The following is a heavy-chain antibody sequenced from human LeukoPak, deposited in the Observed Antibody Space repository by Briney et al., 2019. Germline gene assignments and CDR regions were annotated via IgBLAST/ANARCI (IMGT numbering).Heavy chain of an antibody. CDR3: ARRIVTTVTPDAFDI. J-gene: IGHJ3*02. Sequence: SETLPLTCTVSGGSISSYYWSWIRQPPGKGLEWIGYIYYSGSTNYNPSLKSRVTISVDTSKNQFSLKLSSVTAADTAVYYCARRIVTTVTPDAFDIWGQGTMVTVSS. CDR2: IYYSGST. CDR1: GGSISSYY. D-gene: IGHD4-17*01. V-gene: IGHV4-59*08.